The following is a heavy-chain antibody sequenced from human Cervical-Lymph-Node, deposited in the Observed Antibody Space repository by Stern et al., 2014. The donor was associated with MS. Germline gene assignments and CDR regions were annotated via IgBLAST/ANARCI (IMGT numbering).Heavy chain of an antibody. CDR1: GYTFTSYG. D-gene: IGHD2-2*02. V-gene: IGHV1-18*01. J-gene: IGHJ5*02. CDR3: ARGIGRYPVRGWFDP. CDR2: IGGYNGNT. Sequence: QVQLVQSGAEVKKPGASVKVSCKASGYTFTSYGISWVRQAPGQGLERMGWIGGYNGNTNCAQKLQGRVTMTTDTSTSTAYMELRSLRSDDTAVYYCARGIGRYPVRGWFDPWGQGTLVTVSS.